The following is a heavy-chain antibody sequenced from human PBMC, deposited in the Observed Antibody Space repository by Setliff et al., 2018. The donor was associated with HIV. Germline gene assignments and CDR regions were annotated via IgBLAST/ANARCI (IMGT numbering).Heavy chain of an antibody. Sequence: GGSLRLSCAASGFMFNIYEMNWVRQAPGKGLEWVSYISSGSVNIFYADSVKGRFTISRDNAKNSLYLQMNSLRAEDTAIYYCARDRDWAFDYWGQGILVTVSS. J-gene: IGHJ4*02. CDR3: ARDRDWAFDY. CDR2: ISSGSVNI. CDR1: GFMFNIYE. D-gene: IGHD3-9*01. V-gene: IGHV3-48*03.